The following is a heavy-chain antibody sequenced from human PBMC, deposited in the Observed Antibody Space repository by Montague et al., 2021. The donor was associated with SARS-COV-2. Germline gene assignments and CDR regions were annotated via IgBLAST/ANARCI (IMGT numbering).Heavy chain of an antibody. V-gene: IGHV4-59*08. CDR3: ARGWAFDP. Sequence: SETLSLTCTVSGGSTASHYWNWICQSPGKRPELICYVYYNGDTKYNPSLYSQVTISIDKSENQFSLRLNSVTAADTAVCFCARGWAFDPWGQGRLVTVSS. D-gene: IGHD6-19*01. CDR1: GGSTASHY. J-gene: IGHJ3*01. CDR2: VYYNGDT.